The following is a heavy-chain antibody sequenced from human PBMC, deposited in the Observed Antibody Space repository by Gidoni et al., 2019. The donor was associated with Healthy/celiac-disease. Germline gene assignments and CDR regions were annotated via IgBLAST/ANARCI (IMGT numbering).Heavy chain of an antibody. CDR2: ISSSSSYI. CDR3: ARGHSSAKIYYFDY. CDR1: GFTFNSYS. J-gene: IGHJ4*02. D-gene: IGHD6-19*01. Sequence: EVQLVESGGGLVKPGGSLRLSCAASGFTFNSYSMNWVRQAPGKGLEWVSSISSSSSYIYYADSVKGRFTISRDNAKNSLYLQMNSLRAEDTAVYYCARGHSSAKIYYFDYWGQGTLVTVSS. V-gene: IGHV3-21*01.